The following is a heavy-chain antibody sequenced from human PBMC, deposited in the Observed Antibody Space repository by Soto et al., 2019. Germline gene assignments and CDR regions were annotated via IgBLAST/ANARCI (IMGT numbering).Heavy chain of an antibody. Sequence: QVQLLQSGAEVKKPGSSVRVSCEASGGTFRTYAIIWVRQAPGQGLEWMGEIIPIFGTVNYAQKFQGRVTITADESTTTVYMDLRSLRSEDTAVYYCAKGAVAGTPTSYYYYGMDFWGQGTTVTVSS. J-gene: IGHJ6*02. CDR1: GGTFRTYA. CDR2: IIPIFGTV. CDR3: AKGAVAGTPTSYYYYGMDF. D-gene: IGHD6-19*01. V-gene: IGHV1-69*12.